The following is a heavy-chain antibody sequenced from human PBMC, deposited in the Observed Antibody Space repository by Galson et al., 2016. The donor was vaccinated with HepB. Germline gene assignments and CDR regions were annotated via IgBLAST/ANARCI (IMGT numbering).Heavy chain of an antibody. CDR3: AMYNTVGCLRSSGMDV. Sequence: SETLSLTCTVSGGSVSSGSYFWGWIRQPPGKGLEWIGYIYYRGSTNYNPSLKSRVTISVDTSKNQFSLKLNSVTAADTAVYYCAMYNTVGCLRSSGMDVWGHGTTVTVSS. CDR1: GGSVSSGSYF. D-gene: IGHD4-23*01. V-gene: IGHV4-61*01. CDR2: IYYRGST. J-gene: IGHJ6*02.